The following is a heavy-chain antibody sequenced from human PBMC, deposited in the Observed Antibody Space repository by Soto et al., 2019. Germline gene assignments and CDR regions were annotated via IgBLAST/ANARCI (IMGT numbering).Heavy chain of an antibody. J-gene: IGHJ5*02. V-gene: IGHV3-23*01. Sequence: PGGSLRLSCTASGFTFGDYAMSWFRQAPGKGLEWVSAISGNGGHTYYADSVKGRFTISRDKSRSTLYLQMISLRPEDTATYYCAKGWTMSRTSRFDPWGQGTLVTVSS. CDR1: GFTFGDYA. CDR3: AKGWTMSRTSRFDP. D-gene: IGHD3-10*02. CDR2: ISGNGGHT.